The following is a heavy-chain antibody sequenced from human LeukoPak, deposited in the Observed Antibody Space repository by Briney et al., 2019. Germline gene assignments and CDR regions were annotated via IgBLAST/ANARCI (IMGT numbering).Heavy chain of an antibody. CDR1: GGSISSGDYY. Sequence: SETLSLTCTVSGGSISSGDYYWNWIRQHPGKGLEWIVYIYYSGSTYCNPSLKSRVTISVDTSKNQFSLKLSSVTAADTAVYYCARDRGYCSGGSCYRDLDYWGQGTLVTVSS. CDR3: ARDRGYCSGGSCYRDLDY. J-gene: IGHJ4*02. D-gene: IGHD2-15*01. CDR2: IYYSGST. V-gene: IGHV4-31*03.